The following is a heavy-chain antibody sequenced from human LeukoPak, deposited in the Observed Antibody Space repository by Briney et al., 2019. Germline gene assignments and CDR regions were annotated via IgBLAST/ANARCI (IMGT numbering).Heavy chain of an antibody. CDR2: IYYSGST. CDR3: ARGGVEMATTPSYYFDY. V-gene: IGHV4-59*01. Sequence: PSETLSLTCTVSGGSISSYYWSWIRQPPGKGLEWIGYIYYSGSTNYNPSLKSRVTILVDTSKNQFSLKLSSVTAADTAVYYCARGGVEMATTPSYYFDYWGQGTLVTVSS. D-gene: IGHD5-24*01. J-gene: IGHJ4*02. CDR1: GGSISSYY.